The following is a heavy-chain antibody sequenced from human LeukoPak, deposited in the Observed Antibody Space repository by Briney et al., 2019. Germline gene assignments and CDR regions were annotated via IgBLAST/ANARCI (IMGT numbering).Heavy chain of an antibody. D-gene: IGHD1-26*01. V-gene: IGHV3-48*01. CDR3: ARSGIVGATMVYNYMDV. CDR2: ISTGSSTI. Sequence: PGGSLRLSCAASGFTFSSYSMKWVRQAPGKGLEWVSYISTGSSTIYYADSVKGRFTISRDNAKNSLYLQMNSLRAEDTAVYYCARSGIVGATMVYNYMDVWGKGTTVTVSS. CDR1: GFTFSSYS. J-gene: IGHJ6*03.